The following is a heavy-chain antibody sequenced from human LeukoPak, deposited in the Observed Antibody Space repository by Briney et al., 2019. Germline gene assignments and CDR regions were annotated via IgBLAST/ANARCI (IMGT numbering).Heavy chain of an antibody. CDR2: IRYDGSNK. D-gene: IGHD2-2*01. CDR1: GFSFSSYG. J-gene: IGHJ4*02. Sequence: GRSLRLSCAASGFSFSSYGIHWVRQAPGKGLEWVAFIRYDGSNKYYADSVKGRFTISRDNSKNTLYLQMNSLRAEDTAVYYCAKVLPTADTTDYWGQGTLVTVSS. CDR3: AKVLPTADTTDY. V-gene: IGHV3-30*02.